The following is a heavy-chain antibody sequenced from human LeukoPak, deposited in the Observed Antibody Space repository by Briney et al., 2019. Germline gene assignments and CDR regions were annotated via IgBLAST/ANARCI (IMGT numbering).Heavy chain of an antibody. J-gene: IGHJ4*02. V-gene: IGHV3-7*01. CDR1: GFTFSSYW. D-gene: IGHD3-3*01. Sequence: SGGSLRLSCAASGFTFSSYWMSWVRQAPGKGLEWVANIKQDGSEKYYVDSVKGRFTISGDNAKNSLYLQMNSLRAEDTAVYYCARAANTYYDFWSGYYSFDYWGQGTLVTVSS. CDR3: ARAANTYYDFWSGYYSFDY. CDR2: IKQDGSEK.